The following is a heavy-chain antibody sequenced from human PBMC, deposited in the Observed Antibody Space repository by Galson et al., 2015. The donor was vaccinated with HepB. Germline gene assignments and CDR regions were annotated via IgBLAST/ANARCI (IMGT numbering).Heavy chain of an antibody. V-gene: IGHV3-23*01. CDR2: ISGSGGST. J-gene: IGHJ4*02. D-gene: IGHD3-10*01. CDR3: AKPKSILLCPEGD. CDR1: GFTFSSYA. Sequence: SLRLSCAASGFTFSSYAMSWVRQAPGKGLEWVSAISGSGGSTYYADSVKGRFTISRDNSKNTLYLQMNSLRAEDTAVYYCAKPKSILLCPEGDWGQGTLVTVSS.